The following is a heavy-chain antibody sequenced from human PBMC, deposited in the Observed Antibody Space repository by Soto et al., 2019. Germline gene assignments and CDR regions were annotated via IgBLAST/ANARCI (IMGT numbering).Heavy chain of an antibody. D-gene: IGHD6-13*01. CDR2: IYSGGNT. Sequence: EVHLVESGGGLVQPGGSLRLSCAASGFIVSSNYMSWVRQAPGKGLEWVSLIYSGGNTFYADSVKGRFTISRENSKNTLYLQMTSLRAEDTAIYYSARNPLSSSCYFSPWRQGTLVPVSS. J-gene: IGHJ5*02. CDR1: GFIVSSNY. CDR3: ARNPLSSSCYFSP. V-gene: IGHV3-66*01.